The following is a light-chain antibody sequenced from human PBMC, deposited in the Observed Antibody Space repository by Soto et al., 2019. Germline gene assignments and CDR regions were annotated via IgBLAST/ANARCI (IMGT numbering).Light chain of an antibody. CDR2: DAS. V-gene: IGKV1D-13*01. CDR1: QGISSA. Sequence: ANQLTQSPSSLSASVGDRVTITCRASQGISSALAWYQQKPGKAPKLLIYDASSLESGVPSRFSGSGSGTDFTLSISSLQPEDFATYYCQQFNNYPRTFGQGTKLEIK. J-gene: IGKJ2*02. CDR3: QQFNNYPRT.